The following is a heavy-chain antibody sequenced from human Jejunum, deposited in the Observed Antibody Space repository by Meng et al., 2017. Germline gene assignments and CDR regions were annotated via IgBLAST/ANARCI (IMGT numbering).Heavy chain of an antibody. D-gene: IGHD1-26*01. CDR1: GVSFSGFY. V-gene: IGHV4-34*02. J-gene: IGHJ4*02. CDR3: AHGVLESGDGRYFDR. CDR2: INPAGFT. Sequence: QVQLQQWGAGLVKPSETLSLTCAVSGVSFSGFYLNWIRQSPEKGLEWIGEINPAGFTHYNPSLKSRVTISLDTSNNQFSLKLKSVTAADTAVYYCAHGVLESGDGRYFDRWGQGTLVTVSS.